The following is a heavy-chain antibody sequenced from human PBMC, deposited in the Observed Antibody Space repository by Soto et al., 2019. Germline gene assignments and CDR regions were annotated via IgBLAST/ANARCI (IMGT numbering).Heavy chain of an antibody. V-gene: IGHV3-74*01. CDR3: ARQVVVVVASSADAFDI. CDR2: ISGDVSSR. J-gene: IGHJ3*02. Sequence: EVQLVESGGGLVQPGGSLRLSCATSGFTFSNYWMHWVRQVPGKGLVWVSRISGDVSSRDYADSVKGRFTSSRDNAKNTLYLQMNSLRAEDTAVYYCARQVVVVVASSADAFDIWGQGTMVTVSS. D-gene: IGHD2-15*01. CDR1: GFTFSNYW.